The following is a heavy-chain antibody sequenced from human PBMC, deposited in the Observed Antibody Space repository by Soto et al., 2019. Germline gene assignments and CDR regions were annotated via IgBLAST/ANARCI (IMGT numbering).Heavy chain of an antibody. CDR2: LNIAGTI. CDR3: ARDRGDYTRSWFWYFSH. Sequence: SETLSLTCSVSGASISSFNWNWFRQPAGKGPEWVGRLNIAGTINYNPSLKSRITMSMDTSKNQISLHLRSVTAADTAIYSCARDRGDYTRSWFWYFSHWGHGTLVTVSS. V-gene: IGHV4-4*07. CDR1: GASISSFN. J-gene: IGHJ2*01. D-gene: IGHD2-2*02.